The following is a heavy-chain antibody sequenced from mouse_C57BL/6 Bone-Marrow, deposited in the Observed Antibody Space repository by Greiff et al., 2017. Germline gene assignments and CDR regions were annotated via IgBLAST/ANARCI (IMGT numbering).Heavy chain of an antibody. D-gene: IGHD1-1*01. CDR3: ARFAYYGSSYEFAY. CDR2: IDPSDSYT. J-gene: IGHJ3*01. V-gene: IGHV1-50*01. CDR1: GYTFTTYW. Sequence: QVQLQQPGAELVKPGASVKLSCKASGYTFTTYWMQWLKQRPGQGLEWIGEIDPSDSYTNYNQKFKGKATLTVDTSSSTAYMQLSSLTSEDSAVYYCARFAYYGSSYEFAYWGQGTLVTVSA.